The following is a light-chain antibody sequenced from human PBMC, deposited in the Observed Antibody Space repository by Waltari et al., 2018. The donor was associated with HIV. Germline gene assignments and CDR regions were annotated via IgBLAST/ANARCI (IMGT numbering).Light chain of an antibody. Sequence: SYELTQPLSVSVALGQTDRITCGGNNIGSKNVHWYQQKPGQAPVLVIYRDSNRPSGIPERFSGSNSGNTATLTISRAQAGDEADYYCQVWGSSTKVFGGGTKLTVL. CDR3: QVWGSSTKV. V-gene: IGLV3-9*01. J-gene: IGLJ2*01. CDR1: NIGSKN. CDR2: RDS.